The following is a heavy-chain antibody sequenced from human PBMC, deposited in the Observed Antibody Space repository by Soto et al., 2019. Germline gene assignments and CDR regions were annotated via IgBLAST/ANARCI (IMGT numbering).Heavy chain of an antibody. CDR2: ILVGGST. CDR1: GFICSSYD. D-gene: IGHD1-1*01. CDR3: AKATATSGGAFEI. V-gene: IGHV3-23*01. J-gene: IGHJ3*02. Sequence: LRLSCAVSGFICSSYDMSWVRQAPGKGLEWVSTILVGGSTHYEDSVKGRFTISRDTSKNTVYLQMNGLTGGDTAVYYCAKATATSGGAFEIYGQGTMVTVSS.